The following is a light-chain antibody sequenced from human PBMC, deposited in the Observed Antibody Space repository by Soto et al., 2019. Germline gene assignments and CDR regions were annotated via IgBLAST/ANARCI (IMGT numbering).Light chain of an antibody. CDR1: SSDIGIYKY. V-gene: IGLV2-14*01. CDR3: CSYTTSSTLV. Sequence: QSALAQPASVSGSPGQSIAISCTGSSSDIGIYKYVSWYQQHPGKVPKLIIYEVTNRPSGVSNRFSGSKSGNTASLTISGLQAEDEADYYCCSYTTSSTLVFGTGTKVTVL. J-gene: IGLJ1*01. CDR2: EVT.